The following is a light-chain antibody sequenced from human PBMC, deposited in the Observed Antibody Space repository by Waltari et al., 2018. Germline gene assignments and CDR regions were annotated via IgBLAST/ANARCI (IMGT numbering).Light chain of an antibody. CDR1: QSVSSSY. CDR2: GAS. J-gene: IGKJ2*01. CDR3: QQYGSSPNT. Sequence: EIVLTQSPGTLSLSPGERATLSCRASQSVSSSYLAWYQQKPGQAPRLLIYGASVRATGSPDRFSGSGSGTDFTLTITRVEPEDFAVYFCQQYGSSPNTFGQGTKVEIK. V-gene: IGKV3-20*01.